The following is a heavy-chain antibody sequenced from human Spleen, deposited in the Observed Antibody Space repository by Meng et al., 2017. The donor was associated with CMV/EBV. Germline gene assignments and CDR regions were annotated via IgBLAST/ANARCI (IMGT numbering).Heavy chain of an antibody. J-gene: IGHJ4*02. CDR3: SKSRSSYSTSPLEN. D-gene: IGHD6-6*01. V-gene: IGHV3-43*01. CDR1: GFTFDDYT. Sequence: GGSLRLSCAASGFTFDDYTLHWVRQVPGKGLDWVSLITWDGDKTYYADSVKGRFTISRDNSKNSLYLQMTSLRTEDTALYYCSKSRSSYSTSPLENWGQGTLVTVSS. CDR2: ITWDGDKT.